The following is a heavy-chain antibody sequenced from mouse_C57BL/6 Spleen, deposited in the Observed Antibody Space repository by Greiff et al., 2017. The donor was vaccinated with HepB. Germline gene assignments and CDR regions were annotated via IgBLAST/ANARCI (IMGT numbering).Heavy chain of an antibody. Sequence: EVKLMESGGGLVQPGGSLKLSCAASGFTFSDYYMYWVRQTPEKRLEWVAYISNGGGSTYYPDTVKGRFTISRDNAKNTLYLQMSRLKSEDTAMYYCARLEVVDWYFDVWGTGTTVTVSS. J-gene: IGHJ1*03. CDR3: ARLEVVDWYFDV. CDR2: ISNGGGST. CDR1: GFTFSDYY. V-gene: IGHV5-12*01. D-gene: IGHD1-1*01.